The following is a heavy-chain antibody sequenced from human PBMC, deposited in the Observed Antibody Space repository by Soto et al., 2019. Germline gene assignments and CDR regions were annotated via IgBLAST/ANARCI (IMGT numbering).Heavy chain of an antibody. CDR3: ARHLTYCSAGSCYSDFPYYGMNV. Sequence: SETLSLTCTVSGGSISSSSYYWGWIRQPPGKGLEWIGSIFYSGSTYYNPSPKSRVTISVDTSKNQFSLKLSSVTAADTAVYYCARHLTYCSAGSCYSDFPYYGMNVWGQGTTVTVS. CDR2: IFYSGST. D-gene: IGHD2-15*01. J-gene: IGHJ6*02. V-gene: IGHV4-39*01. CDR1: GGSISSSSYY.